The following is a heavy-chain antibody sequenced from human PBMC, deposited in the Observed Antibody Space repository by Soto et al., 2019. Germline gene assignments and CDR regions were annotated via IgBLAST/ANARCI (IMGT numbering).Heavy chain of an antibody. CDR1: GFTFSDTW. CDR3: SSAGGTDYSRFDF. Sequence: GGSLRLSCAASGFTFSDTWMSWVRQAPGKGLEWVGRIKNRPYGGTADYAAPVKGRFTISRDDSKTTVFLQMDSLKTEDTAVYYCSSAGGTDYSRFDFWGQGT. CDR2: IKNRPYGGTA. J-gene: IGHJ4*02. D-gene: IGHD1-26*01. V-gene: IGHV3-15*07.